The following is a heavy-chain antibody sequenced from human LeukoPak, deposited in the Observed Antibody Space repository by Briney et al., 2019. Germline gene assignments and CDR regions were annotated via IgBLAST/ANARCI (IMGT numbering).Heavy chain of an antibody. V-gene: IGHV3-21*01. Sequence: GGSLKLSCAASGFTFSSYSMNWVRQAPGKGLEWVSSISSSSSYIYYADSVKGRFTISRDNAKNTLYLQMNSLRAQDTAVYYCARDHGDYVIDYWGQGTLVTVSS. CDR1: GFTFSSYS. CDR3: ARDHGDYVIDY. J-gene: IGHJ4*02. CDR2: ISSSSSYI. D-gene: IGHD4-17*01.